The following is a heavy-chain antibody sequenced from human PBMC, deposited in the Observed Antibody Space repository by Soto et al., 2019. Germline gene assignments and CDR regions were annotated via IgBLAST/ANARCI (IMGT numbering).Heavy chain of an antibody. CDR3: TTELNDMQAFDI. Sequence: QVQLVESGGGVVQPGRSLRLSCVASGFTFSPYGMHWVRQAPGKGLEWVAMTWNDGSNKYYTDSMKDRFTISRDNSKNTLYLQMNSLTDEDSAVYYCTTELNDMQAFDIWGQGTMVTVSS. V-gene: IGHV3-33*01. CDR2: TWNDGSNK. J-gene: IGHJ3*02. D-gene: IGHD1-1*01. CDR1: GFTFSPYG.